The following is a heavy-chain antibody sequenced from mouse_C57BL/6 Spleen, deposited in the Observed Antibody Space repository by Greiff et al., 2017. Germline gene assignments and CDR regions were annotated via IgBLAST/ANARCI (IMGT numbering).Heavy chain of an antibody. CDR1: GYTFTSYW. D-gene: IGHD2-4*01. Sequence: VQLQQPGAELVMPGASVKLSCKASGYTFTSYWMHWVKQRPGQGLEWIGEIDPSDSYTNYNQKFKGKSTLTVDKSSSTAYMQLSSLTSEDSAVYYCARMQNYDYDGHLDYWGQGTTLTVSS. CDR2: IDPSDSYT. CDR3: ARMQNYDYDGHLDY. J-gene: IGHJ2*01. V-gene: IGHV1-69*01.